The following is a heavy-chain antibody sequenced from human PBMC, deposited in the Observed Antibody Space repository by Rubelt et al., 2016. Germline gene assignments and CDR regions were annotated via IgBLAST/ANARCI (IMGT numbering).Heavy chain of an antibody. D-gene: IGHD2-2*01. CDR2: IRTYHGNT. CDR3: ARGYCSSANCLFNWFDP. V-gene: IGHV1-18*01. J-gene: IGHJ5*02. CDR1: GSTFTTSG. Sequence: QVQLVQSGAEVKKPGASVKVSCKASGSTFTTSGISWVRQAPGQGLEWMGWIRTYHGNTNYAQTLQGRVTMTTETSTSTAYMGLRSLRSDDTAMYFCARGYCSSANCLFNWFDPWGQGTLVTVSS.